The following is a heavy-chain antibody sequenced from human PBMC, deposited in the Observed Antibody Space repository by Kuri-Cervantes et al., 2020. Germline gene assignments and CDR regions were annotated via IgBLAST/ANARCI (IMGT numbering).Heavy chain of an antibody. CDR1: GDTFTSYG. CDR2: ISAYNGNT. J-gene: IGHJ3*02. V-gene: IGHV1-18*01. Sequence: SVNVSCKASGDTFTSYGISWVRQAPGQRLEWMGWISAYNGNTNYAQKFQGRVTMTRNTSISTAYMELSSLRSEDTAVYYCARVGRHYDILTGLLEAFDIWGQGTMVTVSS. CDR3: ARVGRHYDILTGLLEAFDI. D-gene: IGHD3-9*01.